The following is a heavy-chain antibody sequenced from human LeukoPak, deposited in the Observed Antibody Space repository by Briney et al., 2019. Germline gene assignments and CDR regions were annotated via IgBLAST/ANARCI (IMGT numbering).Heavy chain of an antibody. Sequence: ASVKVSCKASGYTFTSHDINWVRQATGQGLEWMGWMNPNSGDTGYAQKFQGRVTMTRNTSISTAYMELSSLRSEDTAVYYCARGYGSSGYIYYYYYMDVWGKGTTVTISS. CDR1: GYTFTSHD. CDR3: ARGYGSSGYIYYYYYMDV. V-gene: IGHV1-8*02. D-gene: IGHD5-12*01. CDR2: MNPNSGDT. J-gene: IGHJ6*03.